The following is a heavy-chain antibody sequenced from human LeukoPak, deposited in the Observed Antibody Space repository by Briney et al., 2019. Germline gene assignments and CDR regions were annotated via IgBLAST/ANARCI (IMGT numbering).Heavy chain of an antibody. D-gene: IGHD2-2*01. J-gene: IGHJ4*02. V-gene: IGHV4-59*08. CDR2: IYYSGST. CDR1: GGSISSYY. CDR3: ARIPYCSSTSCWLDY. Sequence: PSETLSLTCTVSGGSISSYYWSWIRQPPGKGLEWIGYIYYSGSTNYNPSLKSRITISVDTSKNQFSLKLSPVTAADTAVYYCARIPYCSSTSCWLDYWGQGTLVTVSS.